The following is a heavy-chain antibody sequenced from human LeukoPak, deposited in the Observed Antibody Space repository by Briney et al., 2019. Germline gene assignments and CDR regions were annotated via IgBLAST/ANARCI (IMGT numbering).Heavy chain of an antibody. CDR1: GFTFSSYS. J-gene: IGHJ6*03. V-gene: IGHV3-21*01. D-gene: IGHD2-8*01. CDR3: ARELIVLMVYAINYMDV. Sequence: GGSLRLSCAASGFTFSSYSMNWVRQAPGKGLEWVSSISSSSSYIYYADSVKGRFTISRDNAKNSLYLQMNSLRAEDTAVYYCARELIVLMVYAINYMDVWDKGTTVTVSS. CDR2: ISSSSSYI.